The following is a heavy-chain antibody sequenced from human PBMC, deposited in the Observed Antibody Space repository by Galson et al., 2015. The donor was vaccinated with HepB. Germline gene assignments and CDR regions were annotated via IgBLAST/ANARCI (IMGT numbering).Heavy chain of an antibody. V-gene: IGHV3-30*18. D-gene: IGHD3-22*01. J-gene: IGHJ4*02. CDR1: GFTFSSYG. Sequence: SLRLSCAASGFTFSSYGMHWVRQAPGKGLEWVAVISYDGSNKYYADSVKGRFTISRDNSKNTLYLQMNSLRAEDTAVYYCAKDPADSSGSPDYWGQGTLVTVSS. CDR2: ISYDGSNK. CDR3: AKDPADSSGSPDY.